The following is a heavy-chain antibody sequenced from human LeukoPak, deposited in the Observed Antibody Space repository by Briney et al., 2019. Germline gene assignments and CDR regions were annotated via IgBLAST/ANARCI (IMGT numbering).Heavy chain of an antibody. J-gene: IGHJ4*02. Sequence: GGSLRLSCAASGFTFSSYWMHWVRQARGKGLVWVSRISTDGFSTIYADSVKGRFTISRDNAKNTLYLQMNSLRAEDTAVYYCAKEIYWGSRGGYFDYWGQGTLVTVSS. D-gene: IGHD7-27*01. V-gene: IGHV3-74*01. CDR1: GFTFSSYW. CDR3: AKEIYWGSRGGYFDY. CDR2: ISTDGFST.